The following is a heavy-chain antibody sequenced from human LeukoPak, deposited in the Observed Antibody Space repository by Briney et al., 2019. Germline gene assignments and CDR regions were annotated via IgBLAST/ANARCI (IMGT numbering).Heavy chain of an antibody. V-gene: IGHV3-30*03. CDR3: AALASYCSSTSCYPDFDY. CDR1: GFTFSSYG. J-gene: IGHJ4*02. CDR2: ISYDGSNK. Sequence: PGRSLRLSCAASGFTFSSYGMHWVRQAPGKGLEWVAVISYDGSNKYYADSVKGGFTISRDNSKNTLYLQMNSLRAEDTAVYYCAALASYCSSTSCYPDFDYWGQGTLVTVSS. D-gene: IGHD2-2*01.